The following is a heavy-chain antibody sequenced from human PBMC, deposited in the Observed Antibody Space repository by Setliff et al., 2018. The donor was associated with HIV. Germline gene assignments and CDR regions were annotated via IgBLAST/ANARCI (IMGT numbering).Heavy chain of an antibody. CDR1: DGYINSGAEY. J-gene: IGHJ1*01. V-gene: IGHV4-31*03. D-gene: IGHD3-22*01. Sequence: SETLSLTCTVSDGYINSGAEYWGWIRHHPGKGLEWIGYIYYGGERYYNPSLKGRVSLSMDTSKNQFSLKLSSVTVADTAMYYCARADYDTRGVAEYFHRWGQGTQVTVSS. CDR2: IYYGGER. CDR3: ARADYDTRGVAEYFHR.